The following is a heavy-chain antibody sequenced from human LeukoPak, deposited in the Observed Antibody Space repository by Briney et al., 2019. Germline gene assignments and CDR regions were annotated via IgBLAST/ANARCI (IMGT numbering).Heavy chain of an antibody. CDR3: ARGYSINCSSTSCNHYLNWFDP. V-gene: IGHV1-8*01. CDR2: MNPHSGNT. Sequence: EASVKVSCKASGYTFSSHDINWVRQATGQGLEWMGWMNPHSGNTGYAQKFQGRVTMTRNTPIGTAYVELSSLRSEDTAVYYCARGYSINCSSTSCNHYLNWFDPWGQGILVTVSS. D-gene: IGHD2-2*01. CDR1: GYTFSSHD. J-gene: IGHJ5*02.